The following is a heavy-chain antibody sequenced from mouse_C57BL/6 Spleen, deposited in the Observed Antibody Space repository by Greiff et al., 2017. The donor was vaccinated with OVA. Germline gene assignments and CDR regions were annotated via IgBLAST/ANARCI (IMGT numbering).Heavy chain of an antibody. CDR3: AREGDLLLVYAMDY. V-gene: IGHV5-17*01. Sequence: EVQGVESGGGLVKPGGSLKLSCAASGFTFSDYGMHWVRQAPEKGLEWVAYISSGSSTIYYADTVKGRFTISRDNAKNTLFLQMTSLRSEDTAMYYCAREGDLLLVYAMDYWGQGTSVTVSS. J-gene: IGHJ4*01. D-gene: IGHD1-1*01. CDR2: ISSGSSTI. CDR1: GFTFSDYG.